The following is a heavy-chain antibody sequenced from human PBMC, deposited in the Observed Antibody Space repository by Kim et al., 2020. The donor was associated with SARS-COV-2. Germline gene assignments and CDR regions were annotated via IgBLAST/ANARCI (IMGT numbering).Heavy chain of an antibody. D-gene: IGHD1-7*01. J-gene: IGHJ5*02. Sequence: GGSLRLSCAASGFTFSDYYMSWIRQAPGKGLEWVSYISSSNSYTNYADSVKGRFTISRDNAKNSLYLQMNSLRADDTAVYYCARAQSWNYAWPFDPWGQGTLVTVSS. CDR3: ARAQSWNYAWPFDP. V-gene: IGHV3-11*05. CDR2: ISSSNSYT. CDR1: GFTFSDYY.